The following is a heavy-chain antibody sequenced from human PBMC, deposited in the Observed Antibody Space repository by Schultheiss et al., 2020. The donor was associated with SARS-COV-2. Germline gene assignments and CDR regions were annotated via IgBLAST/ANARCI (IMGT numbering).Heavy chain of an antibody. CDR1: GGSISSGGYS. CDR3: AARSKGDFDY. Sequence: SETLSLTCAVSGGSISSGGYSWSWIRQPPGKGLEWIGYIYYSGSTNYNPSLKSRVTISVDTSKNQFSLKLSSVTAADTAVYYCAARSKGDFDYWGQGTLVTVSS. CDR2: IYYSGST. D-gene: IGHD3-16*01. J-gene: IGHJ4*02. V-gene: IGHV4-61*08.